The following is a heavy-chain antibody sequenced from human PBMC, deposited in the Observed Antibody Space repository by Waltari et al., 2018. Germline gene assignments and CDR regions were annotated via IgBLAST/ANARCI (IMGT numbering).Heavy chain of an antibody. CDR3: ARQNYDFWSGYYTPPRY. CDR2: IYHSGST. Sequence: QVQLQESGPGLVKPSETLSLTCAVSGYSISSGYYWGWIRQPPGKGLGWIGSIYHSGSTYYNPSLKSRVTISVDPSKNQFSLKLSSVTAADTAVYYCARQNYDFWSGYYTPPRYWGQGTLVTVSS. CDR1: GYSISSGYY. V-gene: IGHV4-38-2*01. D-gene: IGHD3-3*01. J-gene: IGHJ4*02.